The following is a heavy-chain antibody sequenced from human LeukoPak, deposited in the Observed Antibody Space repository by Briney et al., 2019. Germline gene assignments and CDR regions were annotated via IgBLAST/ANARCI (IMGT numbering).Heavy chain of an antibody. J-gene: IGHJ5*02. CDR3: ARAGSSTRLVHILWGNIWFDP. V-gene: IGHV1-46*01. CDR2: INPSDGST. D-gene: IGHD6-19*01. Sequence: ASVKVSCKASGYTFTSYYMHWVRLAHGQGLELMGIINPSDGSTSYTQKFQGRVTMTRDTSTSTVYMELSSLRSEDTAVYYCARAGSSTRLVHILWGNIWFDPWGQGTLVTVSS. CDR1: GYTFTSYY.